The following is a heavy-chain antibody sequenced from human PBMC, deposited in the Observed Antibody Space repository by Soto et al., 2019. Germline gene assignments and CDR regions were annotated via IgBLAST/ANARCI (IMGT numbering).Heavy chain of an antibody. CDR2: TYHSGST. Sequence: SETLSLTCAVSGGSISTNNWWHWVRQPPGQGLEWIGETYHSGSTNYSPSLKSRVTMSVDKSKSQFSLSLSAVTAADTAVYYCARERGAGTYQGFDYWGQGTLVTVSS. J-gene: IGHJ4*02. V-gene: IGHV4-4*02. CDR1: GGSISTNNW. CDR3: ARERGAGTYQGFDY. D-gene: IGHD3-16*02.